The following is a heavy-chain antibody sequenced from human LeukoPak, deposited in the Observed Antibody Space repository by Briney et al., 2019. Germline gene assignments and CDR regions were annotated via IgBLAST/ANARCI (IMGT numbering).Heavy chain of an antibody. Sequence: GGPLRLSCAASGFTSSSYAMSWVRQAPGKGLEWVSAISGSGGSTYYAGSVKGRFTISRDNSKNTLYLQMNSLRAEDTAVYYCAITDSGNLYGMDVWGQGTTVTVSS. CDR2: ISGSGGST. CDR3: AITDSGNLYGMDV. J-gene: IGHJ6*02. CDR1: GFTSSSYA. D-gene: IGHD5-12*01. V-gene: IGHV3-23*01.